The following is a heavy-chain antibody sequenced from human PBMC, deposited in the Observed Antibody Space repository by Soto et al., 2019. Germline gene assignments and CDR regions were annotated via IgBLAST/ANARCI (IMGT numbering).Heavy chain of an antibody. Sequence: QVQLVQSGAEVQKPGSSVKVSCEASGGTFKTYTINWVRQAPGQGLEWIGQIIPMYDSANYAQSFQDRVTISADKSTNTAYMELSSLRSEDTALYYCATWRTYSGSYCFDYWGQGTLVSVSS. V-gene: IGHV1-69*06. CDR1: GGTFKTYT. D-gene: IGHD1-26*01. J-gene: IGHJ4*02. CDR3: ATWRTYSGSYCFDY. CDR2: IIPMYDSA.